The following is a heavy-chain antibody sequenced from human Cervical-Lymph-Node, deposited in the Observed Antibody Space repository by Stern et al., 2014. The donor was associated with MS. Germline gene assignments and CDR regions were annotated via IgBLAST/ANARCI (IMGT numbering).Heavy chain of an antibody. Sequence: VQLVQSGGGVVQPGRSLRLSCAASGFTFSNYGMHWVRQAPGKGLEWLAVIWYDGNKKYYADSVKGRFTISRDNSKNTLFQQMSSLTAEDTALYYCARGNWNYEGMGYWGQGTLVTVSS. D-gene: IGHD1-7*01. V-gene: IGHV3-33*01. CDR3: ARGNWNYEGMGY. CDR1: GFTFSNYG. J-gene: IGHJ4*02. CDR2: IWYDGNKK.